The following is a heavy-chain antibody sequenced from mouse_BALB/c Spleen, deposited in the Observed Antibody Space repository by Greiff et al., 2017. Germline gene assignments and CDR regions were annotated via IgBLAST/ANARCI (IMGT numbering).Heavy chain of an antibody. CDR3: NAADGYYFDY. CDR1: GFNIKDYY. Sequence: LVESGAELVRSGASVKLSCTASGFNIKDYYMHWVKQRPEQGLEWIGWIDPENGDTEYAPKFQGKATMTADTSSNTAYLQLSSLTSEDTAVYYCNAADGYYFDYWGQGTTLTVSS. J-gene: IGHJ2*01. CDR2: IDPENGDT. D-gene: IGHD2-3*01. V-gene: IGHV14-4*02.